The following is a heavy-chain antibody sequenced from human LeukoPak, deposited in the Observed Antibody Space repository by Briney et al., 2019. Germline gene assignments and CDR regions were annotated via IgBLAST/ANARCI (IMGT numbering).Heavy chain of an antibody. V-gene: IGHV4-59*08. J-gene: IGHJ4*02. CDR1: GGSISSYY. CDR3: ARARDGDRFAFDY. Sequence: PSETLSLTCTVSGGSISSYYWSWIRQPPGKGLEWVGYIHYSGSTDYHPSLRSRVTMSVDTSKSQSSLKLNSVTATDTAVYYCARARDGDRFAFDYWGQGSLVTVSS. D-gene: IGHD5-24*01. CDR2: IHYSGST.